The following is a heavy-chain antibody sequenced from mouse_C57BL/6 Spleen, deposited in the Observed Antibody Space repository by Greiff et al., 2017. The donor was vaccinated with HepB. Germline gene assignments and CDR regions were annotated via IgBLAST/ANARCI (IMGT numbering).Heavy chain of an antibody. CDR2: ILPGSGST. CDR1: GYTFTGYW. V-gene: IGHV1-9*01. D-gene: IGHD2-2*01. Sequence: QVQLQQSGAELMKPGASVKLSCKATGYTFTGYWIEWVKQRPGHGLEWIEEILPGSGSTNYNEKFKGKATFTADTSSNTAYMKLSSLTTEDPDIYYSARKTVTGSWFAYWGKGTLVTVSA. J-gene: IGHJ3*01. CDR3: ARKTVTGSWFAY.